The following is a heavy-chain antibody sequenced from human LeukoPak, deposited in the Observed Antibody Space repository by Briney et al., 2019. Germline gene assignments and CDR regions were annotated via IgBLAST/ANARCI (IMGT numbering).Heavy chain of an antibody. J-gene: IGHJ6*02. CDR3: ARVLGRNYGSGSYIGMDV. D-gene: IGHD3-10*01. CDR2: ISYDGSNK. CDR1: GFTFSSYA. V-gene: IGHV3-30-3*01. Sequence: GGSLRLSCAASGFTFSSYAMHWVRQAPGKGLEWVAVISYDGSNKYYADSVKGRFTISRDNSKNTLYLQMNSLRAEGTAVYYCARVLGRNYGSGSYIGMDVWGQGTTVTVSS.